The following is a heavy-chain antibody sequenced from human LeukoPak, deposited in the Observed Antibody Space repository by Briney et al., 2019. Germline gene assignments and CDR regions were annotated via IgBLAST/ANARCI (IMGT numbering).Heavy chain of an antibody. CDR1: GFTFSDFG. V-gene: IGHV3-30*02. CDR2: IRRDGDVI. D-gene: IGHD2-21*01. CDR3: AKDFIRILALIPWDY. J-gene: IGHJ4*02. Sequence: PGGSLRLSCEASGFTFSDFGMRWVRQAPGKGLIRRDGDVIYYADSVKGRFTTSRDNSRNMVYLQLNSLRPEDTAIYYCAKDFIRILALIPWDYWGQGTLVTVSP.